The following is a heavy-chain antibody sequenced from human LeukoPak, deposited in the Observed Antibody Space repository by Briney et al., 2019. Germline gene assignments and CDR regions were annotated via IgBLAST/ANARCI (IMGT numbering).Heavy chain of an antibody. J-gene: IGHJ4*02. CDR2: IRYDGSNK. D-gene: IGHD5-18*01. Sequence: GGSLRLSCAASGFTFSSFGMRWVRQAPGTGLEWVALIRYDGSNKYYADSVKGRFTISRDNSKNTLYLQVNSLRAEDTAMYYCAKDLGYSYGYVDYWGQGALVTVSS. V-gene: IGHV3-30*02. CDR3: AKDLGYSYGYVDY. CDR1: GFTFSSFG.